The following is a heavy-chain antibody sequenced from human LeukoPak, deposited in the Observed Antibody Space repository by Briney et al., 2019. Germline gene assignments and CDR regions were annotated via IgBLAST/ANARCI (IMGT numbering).Heavy chain of an antibody. V-gene: IGHV3-7*01. Sequence: GGSLRLSCAASGFTFSSYWMSWVRQAPGKGLEWVANIKQDGSEKYYVDSVKGRLTISRDNAKNSLYLQMNSLRAEDTAVYYCAREGVRVVPAATDYWGQGTLVTVSS. D-gene: IGHD2-2*01. CDR3: AREGVRVVPAATDY. J-gene: IGHJ4*02. CDR2: IKQDGSEK. CDR1: GFTFSSYW.